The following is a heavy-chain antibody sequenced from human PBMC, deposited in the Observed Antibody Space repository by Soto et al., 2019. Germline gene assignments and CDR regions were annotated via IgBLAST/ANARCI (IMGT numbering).Heavy chain of an antibody. CDR2: INAGNGNT. D-gene: IGHD6-6*01. J-gene: IGHJ4*02. V-gene: IGHV1-3*01. CDR1: GYTFTSYA. Sequence: GASVKVSCKASGYTFTSYAMHWVRQAPGQRLEWMGWINAGNGNTKYSQKFQGRVTITRDTSASTAYMELSSLRSEDTAVYYCARLLVGQRHDSSSDYWGQGTLVTVSS. CDR3: ARLLVGQRHDSSSDY.